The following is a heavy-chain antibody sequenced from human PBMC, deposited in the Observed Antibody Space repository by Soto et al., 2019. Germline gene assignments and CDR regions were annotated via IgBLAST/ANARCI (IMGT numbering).Heavy chain of an antibody. CDR2: IIPIFGTA. CDR1: GGTFSSYA. V-gene: IGHV1-69*13. CDR3: AREKQQLVNRHWDYFDY. D-gene: IGHD6-13*01. Sequence: SVKVSCKASGGTFSSYAISWVRQAPGQGLEWVGGIIPIFGTANYAQKFQGRATITADESTSTAYMELSSLRSEDTAVYYCAREKQQLVNRHWDYFDYWGQGTLVTVSS. J-gene: IGHJ4*02.